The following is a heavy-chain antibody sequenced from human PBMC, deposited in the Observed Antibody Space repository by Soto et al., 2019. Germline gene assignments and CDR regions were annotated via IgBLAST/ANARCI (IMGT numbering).Heavy chain of an antibody. D-gene: IGHD5-18*01. CDR1: GGTFSSYA. CDR3: ARDRRAQKRKGGYSYGDFDY. Sequence: SVKVSCKASGGTFSSYAISWVRQAPGQGLEWMGGIIPIFGTANYAQKFQGRVTITADESTSTAYMELSSLRSEDTAVYYCARDRRAQKRKGGYSYGDFDYWGQGTLVTVSS. V-gene: IGHV1-69*13. CDR2: IIPIFGTA. J-gene: IGHJ4*02.